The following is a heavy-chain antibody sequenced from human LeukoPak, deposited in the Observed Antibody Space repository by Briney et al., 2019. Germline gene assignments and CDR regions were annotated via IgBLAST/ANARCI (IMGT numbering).Heavy chain of an antibody. CDR3: VRDHQLRGHGC. CDR1: GFTFSSYA. J-gene: IGHJ4*02. D-gene: IGHD5-24*01. Sequence: GGSLRLSCAASGFTFSSYAMSWVRQAPGKGLDWVSSISGTNTYIDYADSVKGRFTISRDNAKNSLYLQMNSLRVEDTAVYYCVRDHQLRGHGCWGQGTLVTVSS. V-gene: IGHV3-21*01. CDR2: ISGTNTYI.